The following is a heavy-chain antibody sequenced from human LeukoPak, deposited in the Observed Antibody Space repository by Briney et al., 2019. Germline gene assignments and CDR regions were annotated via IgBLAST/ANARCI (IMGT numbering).Heavy chain of an antibody. D-gene: IGHD3-22*01. CDR2: IYTSGST. Sequence: SETLPLTCTVSVGSISIGSYYCSWIRQPAGKGLEWIGRIYTSGSTNYNPSLKSRVTISVDTSKNQFSLKPGSVTAADTAVYYCARDPIRPYYYDGSGYGAFDIWGQGTMVTVSS. CDR3: ARDPIRPYYYDGSGYGAFDI. J-gene: IGHJ3*02. V-gene: IGHV4-61*02. CDR1: VGSISIGSYY.